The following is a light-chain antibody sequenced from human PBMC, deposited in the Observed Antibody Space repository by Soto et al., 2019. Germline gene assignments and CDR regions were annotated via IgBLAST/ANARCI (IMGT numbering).Light chain of an antibody. CDR2: GAS. Sequence: EIVMTQSPATLSVSPGERATLSCRASQSVNGNLAWYQQKPGQPPRLLIYGASTRATGIPARFSGSGSGTEFTLTISSPQSEDFAIYCCQQYNSWPLTFGGGTKVEIK. CDR1: QSVNGN. J-gene: IGKJ4*01. CDR3: QQYNSWPLT. V-gene: IGKV3-15*01.